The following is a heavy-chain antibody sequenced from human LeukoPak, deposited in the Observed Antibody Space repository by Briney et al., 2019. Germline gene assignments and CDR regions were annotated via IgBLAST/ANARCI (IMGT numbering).Heavy chain of an antibody. CDR3: GNLPATSPGY. CDR1: GFTFSSYA. V-gene: IGHV3-23*01. D-gene: IGHD2-2*01. Sequence: GGSLRLSCAASGFTFSSYAMSWVRQAPGKGLEWVSAVSGSGGGTYYADSVKGRFTISRDNSKNALYLQMNSLRAEDTAVYYCGNLPATSPGYWGQGTLVTVSS. CDR2: VSGSGGGT. J-gene: IGHJ4*02.